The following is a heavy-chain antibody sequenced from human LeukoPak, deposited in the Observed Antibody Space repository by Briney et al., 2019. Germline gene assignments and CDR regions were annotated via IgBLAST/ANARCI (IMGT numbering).Heavy chain of an antibody. CDR3: ARDGVRYDFWSGYSNWFDP. CDR2: ISGSGGST. V-gene: IGHV3-23*01. D-gene: IGHD3-3*01. CDR1: GFTFSSYA. J-gene: IGHJ5*02. Sequence: GGSLRLSCAASGFTFSSYAMSWVRQAPGKGLEWVSAISGSGGSTYYADSVKGRFTISRDNSKNTLYLQMNSLRAEDTAVYYCARDGVRYDFWSGYSNWFDPWGQGTLVTVSS.